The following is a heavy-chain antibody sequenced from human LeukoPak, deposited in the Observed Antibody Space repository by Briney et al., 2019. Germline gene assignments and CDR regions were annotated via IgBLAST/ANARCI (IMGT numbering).Heavy chain of an antibody. V-gene: IGHV3-23*01. CDR1: GFTFSNYA. J-gene: IGHJ4*02. CDR2: ISKTGDAT. Sequence: GGSLRLSCAASGFTFSNYAMSWVRQAPGKGLEWVSAISKTGDATWYPDSVKGRFTISRDKSKNILYLQMNSLRAEDTALYYCARDRDFPRDQLDYWGQGTLVTVSS. D-gene: IGHD2-21*02. CDR3: ARDRDFPRDQLDY.